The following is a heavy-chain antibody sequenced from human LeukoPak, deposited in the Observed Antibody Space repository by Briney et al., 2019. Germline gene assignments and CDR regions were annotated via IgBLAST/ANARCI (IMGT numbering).Heavy chain of an antibody. Sequence: SETLSLTCTVSGGSINRYYRTWIRQPPGKALEWIGYIYYRGTTTYNPSLKSRVTMSVDTSKNQFSLKLSSVTAADTAVYYSARDIVVVPAAILEVYYYYMDVWGKGTTVTVSS. V-gene: IGHV4-59*12. CDR2: IYYRGTT. CDR1: GGSINRYY. J-gene: IGHJ6*03. D-gene: IGHD2-2*02. CDR3: ARDIVVVPAAILEVYYYYMDV.